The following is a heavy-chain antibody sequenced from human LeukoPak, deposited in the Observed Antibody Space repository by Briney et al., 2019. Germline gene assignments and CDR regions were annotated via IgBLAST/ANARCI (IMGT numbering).Heavy chain of an antibody. CDR2: ISSSGSTI. CDR1: GFTFSSYE. D-gene: IGHD3-22*01. V-gene: IGHV3-48*03. J-gene: IGHJ6*02. Sequence: PGGSLRLSCAASGFTFSSYEMNWVRQAPGKGLEWVSYISSSGSTIYYADSVKGRFTISRDNAKNSLYLQMNSLRAEDTAVYYCARDRRGCYDSSGYYLAADYYYYYGMDVWGQGTTVTVSS. CDR3: ARDRRGCYDSSGYYLAADYYYYYGMDV.